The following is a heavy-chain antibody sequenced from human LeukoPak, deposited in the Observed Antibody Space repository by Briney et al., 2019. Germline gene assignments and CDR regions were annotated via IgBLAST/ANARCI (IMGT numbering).Heavy chain of an antibody. V-gene: IGHV3-23*01. Sequence: PGGSLRLSCAASGFAFSSFAMKWVRQAPGKGLQWVSAISGDATTTYYPDSLTGRFTISRDNSRNTLYLQMNSLRADDTAVYYCAKGVYGDHPHYSDYWGQGTLVIVSS. J-gene: IGHJ4*02. CDR2: ISGDATTT. D-gene: IGHD4-17*01. CDR3: AKGVYGDHPHYSDY. CDR1: GFAFSSFA.